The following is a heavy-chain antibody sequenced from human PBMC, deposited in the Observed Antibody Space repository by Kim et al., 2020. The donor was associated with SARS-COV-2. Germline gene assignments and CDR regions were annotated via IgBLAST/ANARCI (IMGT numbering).Heavy chain of an antibody. V-gene: IGHV1-69*04. J-gene: IGHJ6*02. CDR3: ASTSKSIVVVPERGVPYYYGMDV. CDR2: IIPILGIA. Sequence: SVKVSCKASGGTFSSYAISWVRQAPGQGLEWMGRIIPILGIANYAQKFQGRVTITADKSTSTAYMELSSLRSEDTAVYYCASTSKSIVVVPERGVPYYYGMDVCGQGTTVTVSS. D-gene: IGHD2-2*01. CDR1: GGTFSSYA.